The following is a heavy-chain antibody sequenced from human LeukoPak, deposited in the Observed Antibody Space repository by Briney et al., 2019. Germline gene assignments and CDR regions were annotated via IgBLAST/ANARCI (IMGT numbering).Heavy chain of an antibody. J-gene: IGHJ6*02. CDR3: ARDFYGSASSKPYYYHYGMDV. CDR1: GYTFTSYG. Sequence: ASVRVSCKASGYTFTSYGISWVRQAPGQGLEWMGWINPNSGDTNFAQKFQGRVTMTRDTSISSAYMELSSLRSDDTAVYYCARDFYGSASSKPYYYHYGMDVWGQGTTVTVSS. V-gene: IGHV1-2*02. D-gene: IGHD3-10*01. CDR2: INPNSGDT.